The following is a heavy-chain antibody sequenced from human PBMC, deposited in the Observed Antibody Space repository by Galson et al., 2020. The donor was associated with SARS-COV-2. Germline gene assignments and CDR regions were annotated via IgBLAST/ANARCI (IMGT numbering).Heavy chain of an antibody. D-gene: IGHD6-19*01. CDR2: IRWNSGSI. CDR1: GFTFDDYA. V-gene: IGHV3-9*01. J-gene: IGHJ4*02. Sequence: LKISCAASGFTFDDYALHWVRQAPGKGLGWVSGIRWNSGSIGYADSVKGRFTISRDNAKNSLYLQMNSLRAEDTDLYYCAKDPGYSSGVIDYWGQGTLVTVSS. CDR3: AKDPGYSSGVIDY.